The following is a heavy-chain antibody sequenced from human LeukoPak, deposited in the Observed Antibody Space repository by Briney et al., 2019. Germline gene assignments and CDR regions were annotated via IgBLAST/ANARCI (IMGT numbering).Heavy chain of an antibody. CDR3: ARDRGGSGSYGWTFDY. Sequence: PGGSLRLSCAASGFTFSSYSMNWVRQAPGKGLEWVSSISSSSTYLYYADSVKGRFTISRDNAKNSLYLQMNSLRAEDTAVYYCARDRGGSGSYGWTFDYWGQGTLVTVSS. D-gene: IGHD3-10*01. J-gene: IGHJ4*02. V-gene: IGHV3-21*01. CDR2: ISSSSTYL. CDR1: GFTFSSYS.